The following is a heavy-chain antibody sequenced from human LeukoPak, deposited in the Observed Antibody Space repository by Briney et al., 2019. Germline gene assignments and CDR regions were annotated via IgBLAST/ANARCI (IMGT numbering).Heavy chain of an antibody. CDR1: EFIVSSNY. CDR3: AREEYEHNYGTTHHFDY. J-gene: IGHJ4*02. D-gene: IGHD5-18*01. CDR2: IYAGGST. V-gene: IGHV3-66*01. Sequence: GGSLRLSCAASEFIVSSNYMSWVRQAPGKGLEWVLIIYAGGSTYYADSVKGRFIVSRDNSKSTLYLQMNSLRAEDTAVYYCAREEYEHNYGTTHHFDYWGQGTLVTVSS.